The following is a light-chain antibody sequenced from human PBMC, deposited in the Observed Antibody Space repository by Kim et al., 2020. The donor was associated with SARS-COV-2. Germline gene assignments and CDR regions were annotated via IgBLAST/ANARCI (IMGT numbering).Light chain of an antibody. CDR3: NSRDSSGNHLVV. V-gene: IGLV3-19*01. CDR2: GKN. Sequence: SSELTQDPAVSGDLGQTVRITCQGDSLRSYYASWYQQKPGQAPVLVIYGKNNRPSGIPDRFSGSSSGNTASLTITGAQAEDEADYYCNSRDSSGNHLVVFAADPQLTFL. J-gene: IGLJ2*01. CDR1: SLRSYY.